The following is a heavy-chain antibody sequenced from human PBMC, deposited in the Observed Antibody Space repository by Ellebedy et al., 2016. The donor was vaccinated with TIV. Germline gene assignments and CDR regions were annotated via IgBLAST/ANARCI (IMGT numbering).Heavy chain of an antibody. CDR2: IYSGGST. J-gene: IGHJ4*02. CDR3: ARDYRLDY. V-gene: IGHV3-53*01. Sequence: GESLKISCAASGFTVSSNYMSWVRQAPGKGLEWVSFIYSGGSTDYADSVKGRFTISRDNSKNTLYLQMNSLRAEDTAVYYCARDYRLDYWGRGTLVTVSS. CDR1: GFTVSSNY.